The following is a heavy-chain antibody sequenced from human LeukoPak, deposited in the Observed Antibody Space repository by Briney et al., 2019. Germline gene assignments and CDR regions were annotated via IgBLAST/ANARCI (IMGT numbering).Heavy chain of an antibody. CDR1: EFTFDDYA. Sequence: PGGSLRLSCAASEFTFDDYAMHWVRQAPGKGLEWVSGISWNSGSIGYADSVKGRFTISRDNAKNSLYLQMNSLRAEDTALYYCAKDGVGPGYSSTWYDWFDPWGQGTLVTVSS. D-gene: IGHD6-13*01. V-gene: IGHV3-9*01. J-gene: IGHJ5*02. CDR2: ISWNSGSI. CDR3: AKDGVGPGYSSTWYDWFDP.